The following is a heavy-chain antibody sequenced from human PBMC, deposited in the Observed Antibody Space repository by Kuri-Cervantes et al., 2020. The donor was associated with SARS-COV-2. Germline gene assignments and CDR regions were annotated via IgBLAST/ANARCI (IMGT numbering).Heavy chain of an antibody. CDR2: INHTGSA. CDR1: GGSFSDYY. J-gene: IGHJ4*02. D-gene: IGHD5-12*01. Sequence: GSLRLSCVVYGGSFSDYYWTWIRQPPGKGLEWIGEINHTGSANYNPSLKSRVTISVDTSKNQFSLKLSSVTAADTAVYYCASASGYDFPLYYWGQGTLVTVSS. V-gene: IGHV4-34*01. CDR3: ASASGYDFPLYY.